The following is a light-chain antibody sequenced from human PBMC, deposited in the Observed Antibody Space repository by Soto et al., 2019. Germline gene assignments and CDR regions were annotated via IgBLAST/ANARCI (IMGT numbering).Light chain of an antibody. CDR3: QHCQPYGDAPPLT. Sequence: VWTQSPVTRYFPTGQKATLSCRAIQLFRGLLAWYQQKPGQAPRLLIYDASSRATGVPDRFSGSGSGTDFPLTSRRLDPEYFAGYYCQHCQPYGDAPPLTFGGGSKVDIK. J-gene: IGKJ4*01. V-gene: IGKV3-11*01. CDR2: DAS. CDR1: QLFRGL.